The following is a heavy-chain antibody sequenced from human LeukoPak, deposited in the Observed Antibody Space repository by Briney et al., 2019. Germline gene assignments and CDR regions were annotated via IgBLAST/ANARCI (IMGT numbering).Heavy chain of an antibody. J-gene: IGHJ4*02. CDR1: GLTFSRYA. D-gene: IGHD6-19*01. CDR3: ARVSTDWSLDY. Sequence: GGSLRLSCAASGLTFSRYAMSWVRQAPGKGLEWVSVIYSGGSTYYADSVKGRFTISRDNAKSSLYLQMNSLRDEDAAVYYCARVSTDWSLDYWGQGTLVTVSS. V-gene: IGHV3-66*01. CDR2: IYSGGST.